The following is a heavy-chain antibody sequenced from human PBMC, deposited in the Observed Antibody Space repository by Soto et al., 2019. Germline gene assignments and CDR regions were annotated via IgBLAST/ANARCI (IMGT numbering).Heavy chain of an antibody. Sequence: SETLSLTCAVYGGSFSGYFWSWIRQPPGKGLEWIGEIFHGGSTNYSPSPKSRVTISVDTSKNQFSLELSSVTAADTAVYYCARPHYDSNTFYYFFDYWGQGTLVTV. CDR3: ARPHYDSNTFYYFFDY. CDR2: IFHGGST. CDR1: GGSFSGYF. D-gene: IGHD3-22*01. J-gene: IGHJ4*02. V-gene: IGHV4-34*12.